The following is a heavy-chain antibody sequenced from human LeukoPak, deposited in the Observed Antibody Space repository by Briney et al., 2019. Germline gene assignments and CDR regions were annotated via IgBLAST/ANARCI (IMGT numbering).Heavy chain of an antibody. Sequence: HSQTLSLTCAISGDSVSSNSAAWNWIRQSPSRGLEWLGRTYYRSKWYTDYTVSVRSRITINPDTSKNQVSLQFNSVTPEDTAVYYCVRQYGGGGSYYYGLALWGQGTTVTVSS. J-gene: IGHJ6*02. V-gene: IGHV6-1*01. CDR3: VRQYGGGGSYYYGLAL. CDR1: GDSVSSNSAA. D-gene: IGHD4/OR15-4a*01. CDR2: TYYRSKWYT.